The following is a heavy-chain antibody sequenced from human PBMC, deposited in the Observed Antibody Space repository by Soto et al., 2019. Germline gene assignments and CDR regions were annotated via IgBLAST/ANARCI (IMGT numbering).Heavy chain of an antibody. CDR1: GFTFSSYW. J-gene: IGHJ6*03. Sequence: EVQLVESGGGLVQPGGSLRLSCAASGFTFSSYWMSWVRQAQEKGLEWVANIKQDGNDLYFVDSVKGRFTISRDNAKNSLSLHMSSLRSEDTGVYYCAMTIFGVVTHSSYMDVWGKGTTVTVSS. CDR3: AMTIFGVVTHSSYMDV. CDR2: IKQDGNDL. D-gene: IGHD3-3*01. V-gene: IGHV3-7*01.